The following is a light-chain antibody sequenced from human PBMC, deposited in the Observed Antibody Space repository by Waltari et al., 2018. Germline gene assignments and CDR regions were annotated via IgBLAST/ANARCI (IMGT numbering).Light chain of an antibody. CDR3: HQYNNWPPFT. V-gene: IGKV3-15*01. CDR2: GAS. CDR1: QSVGTN. J-gene: IGKJ3*01. Sequence: ETVMTQSPTTLSVSPGEGVTLSCRASQSVGTNLAWHQNKPGQAPRLLIYGASPRAAGIPVRFSGSGSGTEFTLTISGLQSEDFAVYYCHQYNNWPPFTFGPGTKVDI.